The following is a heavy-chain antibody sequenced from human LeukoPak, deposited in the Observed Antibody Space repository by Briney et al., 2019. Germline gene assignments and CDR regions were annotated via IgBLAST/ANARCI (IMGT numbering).Heavy chain of an antibody. CDR2: ISGSGDST. V-gene: IGHV3-23*01. Sequence: GGSLRLSCAASGITFRSDVMSWVRQAPGKGLEWVSGISGSGDSTYYADSVEGRFTISRDNSKNTLYLQMNSLRAEDTAVHYCAKGNRVAAAGYYYYGMDVWGQGTTVTVSS. CDR1: GITFRSDV. D-gene: IGHD6-13*01. J-gene: IGHJ6*02. CDR3: AKGNRVAAAGYYYYGMDV.